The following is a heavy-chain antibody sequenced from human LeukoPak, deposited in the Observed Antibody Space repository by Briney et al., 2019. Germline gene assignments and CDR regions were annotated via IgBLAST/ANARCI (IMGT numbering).Heavy chain of an antibody. Sequence: SETVSLTCTVSGGSISSSRYYWGWICQPPGKGLEWIGSIYYSGSTYYNPSLKSRVSISVDTSKNQFSLKLSSVTAADTAVYYCARLTYDYFDYWGQGTLVTVSS. CDR1: GGSISSSRYY. J-gene: IGHJ4*02. D-gene: IGHD2-2*01. CDR3: ARLTYDYFDY. V-gene: IGHV4-39*01. CDR2: IYYSGST.